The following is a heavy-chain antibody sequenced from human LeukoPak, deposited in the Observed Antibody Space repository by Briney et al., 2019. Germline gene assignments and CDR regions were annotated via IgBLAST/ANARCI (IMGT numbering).Heavy chain of an antibody. CDR1: GYSFTSYY. CDR2: IHPGDSDT. CDR3: ARRSPSRGGPTLGYYYYYMDV. V-gene: IGHV5-51*01. D-gene: IGHD2-15*01. Sequence: GESLKISCKGSGYSFTSYYIGWVRQMPGKGLEWMGIIHPGDSDTRYSPSFQGQVTISADKSISTAYLQWSSLKASDTAMYYCARRSPSRGGPTLGYYYYYMDVWGKGTTVTVSS. J-gene: IGHJ6*03.